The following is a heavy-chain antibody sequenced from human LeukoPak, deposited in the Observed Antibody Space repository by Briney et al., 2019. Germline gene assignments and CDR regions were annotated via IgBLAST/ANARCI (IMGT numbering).Heavy chain of an antibody. CDR1: GFTFGSYA. D-gene: IGHD2-21*02. J-gene: IGHJ4*02. V-gene: IGHV3-23*01. Sequence: GGSLRLSCAASGFTFGSYAMNWVRQAPGKGLEWVSTISGSGGRTYYADSVKGRFTISRDNSKNTLYLQMNSLRAEDTAVYYCARGNNVLMVTGCFDYWGQGTLVTVSS. CDR2: ISGSGGRT. CDR3: ARGNNVLMVTGCFDY.